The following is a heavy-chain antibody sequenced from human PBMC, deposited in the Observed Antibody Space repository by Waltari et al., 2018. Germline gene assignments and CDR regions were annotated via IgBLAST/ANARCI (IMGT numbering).Heavy chain of an antibody. Sequence: QVQLVESGGGVVQPGGSLRLSCAASGFTFSSYGMHWVRQAPGQGLEWVAFIRYDGSNKYYADSVKGRFTISRDNSKNTLYLQMNSLRAEDTAVYYCAHLYGDYYYYYGMDVWGQGTTVTVSS. V-gene: IGHV3-30*02. CDR2: IRYDGSNK. D-gene: IGHD3-10*01. CDR1: GFTFSSYG. CDR3: AHLYGDYYYYYGMDV. J-gene: IGHJ6*02.